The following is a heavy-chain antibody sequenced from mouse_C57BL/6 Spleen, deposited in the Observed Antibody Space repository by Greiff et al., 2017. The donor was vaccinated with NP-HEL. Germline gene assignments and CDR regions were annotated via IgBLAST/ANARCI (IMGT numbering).Heavy chain of an antibody. CDR2: IYPGDGDT. J-gene: IGHJ2*01. V-gene: IGHV1-82*01. CDR1: GYAFSSSW. Sequence: QVQLQQSGPELVKPGASVKISCKASGYAFSSSWMNWVKQRPGKGLEWIGRIYPGDGDTNYNGKFKGKATLTADKSSSTAYMQLSSLTSEDSAVYFCARGGGEVYYFDYWGQGTTLTVSS. CDR3: ARGGGEVYYFDY.